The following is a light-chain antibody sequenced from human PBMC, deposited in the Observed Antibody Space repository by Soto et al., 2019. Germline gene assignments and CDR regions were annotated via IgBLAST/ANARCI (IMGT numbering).Light chain of an antibody. V-gene: IGKV3-15*01. CDR3: QQYNNWPRT. J-gene: IGKJ1*01. Sequence: IVMTQSPVTLSASPGERATLSCSASQSVSSNLAWFHQKSGQSPRLLIYGASTRAIVTPSKFSGSGSGTEFTLTIGGLQSEAFAVYYCQQYNNWPRTFGQGTKVEIK. CDR2: GAS. CDR1: QSVSSN.